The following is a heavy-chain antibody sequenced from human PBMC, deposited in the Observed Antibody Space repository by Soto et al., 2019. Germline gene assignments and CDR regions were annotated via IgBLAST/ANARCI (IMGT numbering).Heavy chain of an antibody. CDR3: ARDQGVVIIKDN. Sequence: QVQLVESGGGVVQPGRSLRLSCAAPGFTFRNHAMHWVRQAPGKGLEWVGLIWYDGTSKYYADSVKGRFTISRDNSKNTLYLEMNSLRVEDTAIYYCARDQGVVIIKDNWGQGTLVTVSS. CDR1: GFTFRNHA. D-gene: IGHD6-6*01. J-gene: IGHJ4*02. CDR2: IWYDGTSK. V-gene: IGHV3-33*08.